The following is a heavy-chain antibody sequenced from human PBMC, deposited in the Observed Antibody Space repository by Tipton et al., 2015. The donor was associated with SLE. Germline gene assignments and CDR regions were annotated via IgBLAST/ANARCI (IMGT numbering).Heavy chain of an antibody. CDR3: AKGGEQVGLDY. V-gene: IGHV3-21*03. CDR1: GFTFSAYW. Sequence: SLRLSCAVSGFTFSAYWMSWVRQAPGKGLDWVSSISGAATFKYYTDSVKGRFTISRDNAENSLFLHMNSLRAEDTAVYYCAKGGEQVGLDYWGQGMLVTVSS. J-gene: IGHJ4*02. CDR2: ISGAATFK. D-gene: IGHD1/OR15-1a*01.